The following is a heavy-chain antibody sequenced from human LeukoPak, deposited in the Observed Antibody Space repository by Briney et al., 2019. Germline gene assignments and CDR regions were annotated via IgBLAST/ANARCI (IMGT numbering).Heavy chain of an antibody. CDR2: ISGSGGST. D-gene: IGHD3-10*01. Sequence: GGSLRLSCAASGFTFSSYAMSWVRQAPGKGLEWVSGISGSGGSTYYADSVKGRFTISRDNSKNTLYLQMNSLRAEDTAVYYCTKDSVPYYYGSGSYPDYRGQGTLVTVSS. J-gene: IGHJ4*02. CDR1: GFTFSSYA. V-gene: IGHV3-23*01. CDR3: TKDSVPYYYGSGSYPDY.